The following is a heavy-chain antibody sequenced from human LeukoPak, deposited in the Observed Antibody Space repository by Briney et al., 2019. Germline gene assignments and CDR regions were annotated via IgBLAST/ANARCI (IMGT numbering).Heavy chain of an antibody. J-gene: IGHJ4*02. Sequence: GGSLRLSCAASGFTLSTYAMSWVRQAPGKGLEWVSFISSSSSTIYYADSVKGRFTISRDNAKNSLYLQMNSLRAEDTAVYYCARRFDHWGQGTLVTVSS. CDR1: GFTLSTYA. CDR2: ISSSSSTI. V-gene: IGHV3-48*01. CDR3: ARRFDH.